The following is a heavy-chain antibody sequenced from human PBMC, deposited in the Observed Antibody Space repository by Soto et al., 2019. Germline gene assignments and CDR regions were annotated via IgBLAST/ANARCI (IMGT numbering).Heavy chain of an antibody. Sequence: PGGSLRLSCAASGFTLSSYSMNWVRQAPGKGLEWVSSISSSSSYIYYADSVKGRFTISRDNAKNSLYLQMNSLRAEDTAVYYCARGSWSYYYYGMDVWGQGTTVTVSS. J-gene: IGHJ6*02. D-gene: IGHD1-26*01. V-gene: IGHV3-21*01. CDR3: ARGSWSYYYYGMDV. CDR1: GFTLSSYS. CDR2: ISSSSSYI.